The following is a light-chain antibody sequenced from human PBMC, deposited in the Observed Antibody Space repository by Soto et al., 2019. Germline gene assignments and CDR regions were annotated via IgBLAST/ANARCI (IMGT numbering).Light chain of an antibody. CDR2: MGF. Sequence: DIVMTQSPLFLPVTPGEPASISCRSSQSLLNRNGQNCLDWYLQKPGQSPQLLIHMGFIRASGVPDRFSGSGSGTYFTLTISRVEAEDVGFYYCMQALESPPTFGGGTKVEVK. V-gene: IGKV2-28*01. CDR1: QSLLNRNGQNC. CDR3: MQALESPPT. J-gene: IGKJ4*01.